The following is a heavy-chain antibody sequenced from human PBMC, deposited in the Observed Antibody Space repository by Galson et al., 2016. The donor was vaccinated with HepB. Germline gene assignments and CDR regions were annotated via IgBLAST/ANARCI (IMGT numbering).Heavy chain of an antibody. CDR2: IIPIFGIA. J-gene: IGHJ4*02. V-gene: IGHV1-69*10. CDR3: ARASYSGNYNTPLDY. CDR1: GYTFSDYY. D-gene: IGHD1-26*01. Sequence: SVKVSCKASGYTFSDYYMHWVRQAPGQGLEWMGGIIPIFGIANYAQKFQGRVTITADRSTSTAYMELSSLRSEDTAVYFCARASYSGNYNTPLDYWGQGPLVTVSS.